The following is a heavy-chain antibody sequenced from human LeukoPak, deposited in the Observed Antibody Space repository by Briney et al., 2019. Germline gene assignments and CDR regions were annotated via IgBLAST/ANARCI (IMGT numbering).Heavy chain of an antibody. V-gene: IGHV3-33*01. CDR1: AFTFSSYG. CDR3: ARGRADDAFDI. J-gene: IGHJ3*02. Sequence: PGGSVTLSCAASAFTFSSYGMHWVRQAPGKGREWVAVIWYDGSNKYYADSVRGRFTISRDNSRNTLYLQMNSLRAEDTAVYCCARGRADDAFDIWGQGTMVTVSS. CDR2: IWYDGSNK.